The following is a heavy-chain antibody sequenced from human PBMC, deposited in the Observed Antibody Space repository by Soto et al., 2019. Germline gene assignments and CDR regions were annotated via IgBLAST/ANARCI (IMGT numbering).Heavy chain of an antibody. CDR3: TKVRGDPV. V-gene: IGHV3-23*01. D-gene: IGHD4-17*01. J-gene: IGHJ6*04. CDR2: ISAGRST. CDR1: GFTFSNYA. Sequence: EVQVLESGGDLVQPGGSLRLSCAASGFTFSNYAMNWVRQAPGKGPEWVSGISAGRSTYYADSVKGRFTISRDNSKSALFLQMDSLRAEDTALYYCTKVRGDPVLGKGTTVTVSS.